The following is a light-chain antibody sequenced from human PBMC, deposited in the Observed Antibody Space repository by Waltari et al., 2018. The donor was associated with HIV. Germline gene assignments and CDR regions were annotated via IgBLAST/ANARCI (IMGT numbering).Light chain of an antibody. CDR2: EVT. V-gene: IGLV2-8*01. Sequence: QSALTQPPSASGSPGQSVAISCTGTSSDIGGYNYVSWYQQHPGKAPKLMIFEVTTRPSVVPDRFSGSKSGNTASLTVSGLQAEDEADYYCASYGGTNDLVFGGGTKLTVL. CDR1: SSDIGGYNY. J-gene: IGLJ3*02. CDR3: ASYGGTNDLV.